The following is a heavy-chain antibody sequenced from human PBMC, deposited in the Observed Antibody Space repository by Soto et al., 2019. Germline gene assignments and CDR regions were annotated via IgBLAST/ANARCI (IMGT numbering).Heavy chain of an antibody. CDR1: GSTFRSYA. CDR2: ISYDGSNK. D-gene: IGHD6-19*01. V-gene: IGHV3-30*18. Sequence: LRLACSASGSTFRSYAMHWVREARVKGLEWVAVISYDGSNKYYADSVKGRFTISRDNSKNTLYLQMNSLRAEDTAVYYCANAPEYSSGWFYYYYGMDVWGQGTTVTVYS. CDR3: ANAPEYSSGWFYYYYGMDV. J-gene: IGHJ6*02.